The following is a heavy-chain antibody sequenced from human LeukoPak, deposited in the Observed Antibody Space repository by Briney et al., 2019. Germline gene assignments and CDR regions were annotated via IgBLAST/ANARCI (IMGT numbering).Heavy chain of an antibody. J-gene: IGHJ4*02. CDR2: IYTSGIT. CDR1: GVSINSYS. V-gene: IGHV4-4*07. CDR3: ARRGVEDRTTTGENYFAY. Sequence: SETLSLTCTVSGVSINSYSWNWIPQPAGKGLEWIGRIYTSGITNYNPSLKSRVTTSVDTSKNQFSLKLSSVTAADTAVYYCARRGVEDRTTTGENYFAYWGQGTLVTVSS. D-gene: IGHD7-27*01.